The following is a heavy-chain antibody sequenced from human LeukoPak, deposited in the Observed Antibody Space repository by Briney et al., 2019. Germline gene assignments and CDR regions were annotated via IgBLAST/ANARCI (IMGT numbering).Heavy chain of an antibody. CDR2: ISGSGVTT. J-gene: IGHJ6*02. CDR1: GFTFSSNA. D-gene: IGHD4-23*01. CDR3: ATQPYGGNPVGYGMDV. V-gene: IGHV3-23*01. Sequence: GGSLRLSCAASGFTFSSNAMSWVRQAPGKGLEWVSAISGSGVTTYYANSVKDRFTISRDNSKNTLYLQMLSLRAEDTAVYYCATQPYGGNPVGYGMDVWGQGTTVTVSS.